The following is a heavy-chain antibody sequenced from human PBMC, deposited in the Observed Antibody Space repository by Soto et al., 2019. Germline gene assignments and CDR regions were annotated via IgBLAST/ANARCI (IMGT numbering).Heavy chain of an antibody. CDR3: AVDGSGPRAYFQH. CDR2: ISSTGSYT. CDR1: GFTFTDYY. D-gene: IGHD3-22*01. Sequence: QVQLVESGGGLVKPGGSLRLSCAASGFTFTDYYMSWIRQAPGKGLEWVAYISSTGSYTNYADSVKGRFTISRDNANKSLYPQTNSLRAEDSAVYYCAVDGSGPRAYFQHWGQGTLVTVSS. V-gene: IGHV3-11*05. J-gene: IGHJ1*01.